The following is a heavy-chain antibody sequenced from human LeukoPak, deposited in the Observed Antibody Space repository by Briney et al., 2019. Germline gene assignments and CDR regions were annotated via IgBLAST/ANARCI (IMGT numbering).Heavy chain of an antibody. CDR2: IYSDNT. D-gene: IGHD4/OR15-4a*01. V-gene: IGHV3-53*01. CDR3: ARRAGAYSHPYDY. Sequence: GGSLRLSCAASGFTFSDYSMHWVRQAPGKGLEWVSFIYSDNTHYSDSVKGRFTISRDNSKNTLYLQMNSLRAEDTAVYYCARRAGAYSHPYDYWGQGTLVTVSS. CDR1: GFTFSDYS. J-gene: IGHJ4*02.